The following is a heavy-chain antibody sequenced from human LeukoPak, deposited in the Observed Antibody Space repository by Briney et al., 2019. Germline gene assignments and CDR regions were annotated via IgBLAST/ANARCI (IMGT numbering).Heavy chain of an antibody. Sequence: GGSLRLSCAASGFTFSTYGMHWVRQAPGKGLEWVALIWYDGSNKYYTDVDSVKGRFTISRDNSKNTLYLQMSSLRVEDTAVYYCARDRYCSGGSCYQAPDYWGQGTLVTVSS. CDR3: ARDRYCSGGSCYQAPDY. J-gene: IGHJ4*02. CDR1: GFTFSTYG. V-gene: IGHV3-33*01. D-gene: IGHD2-15*01. CDR2: IWYDGSNK.